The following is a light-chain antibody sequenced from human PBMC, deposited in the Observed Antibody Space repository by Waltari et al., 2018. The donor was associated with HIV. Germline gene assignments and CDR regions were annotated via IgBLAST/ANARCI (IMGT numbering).Light chain of an antibody. J-gene: IGLJ2*01. CDR1: SSDVGNYNR. Sequence: QSALTQPPSVSGSPGPSVTISCTGTSSDVGNYNRVSWYQQPPGSAPKLMIYEVSNRPSGVPRRFAGSKSGNTASLTISGLQAEDEADYYCSSYTSSNTFVVFGGGTKLTVL. V-gene: IGLV2-18*02. CDR3: SSYTSSNTFVV. CDR2: EVS.